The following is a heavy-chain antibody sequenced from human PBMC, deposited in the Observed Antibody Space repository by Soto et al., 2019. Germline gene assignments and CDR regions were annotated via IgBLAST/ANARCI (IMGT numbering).Heavy chain of an antibody. CDR2: IKQDGSEK. CDR3: ARERDPGITIFGVVIRKTNFDY. CDR1: GFTFSSYW. D-gene: IGHD3-3*01. V-gene: IGHV3-7*01. J-gene: IGHJ4*02. Sequence: GGALRLSCAAYGFTFSSYWMSWVRQAPGKGLEWVANIKQDGSEKYYVDSVKGRFTISRDNAKNSLYLQMNSLRAEDTAVYYCARERDPGITIFGVVIRKTNFDYWGQGTLVTVSS.